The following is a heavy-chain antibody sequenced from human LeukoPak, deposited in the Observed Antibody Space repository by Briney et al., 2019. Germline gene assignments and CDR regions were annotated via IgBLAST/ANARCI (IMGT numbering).Heavy chain of an antibody. V-gene: IGHV1-58*01. CDR3: AAGPVYDSSGYPYNPLNYYMEV. CDR1: GFTFTSSA. Sequence: SVKVSCKASGFTFTSSAVQWVRQARGQRLEWIGWIVVGSGNTNYAQKFQERVTITRDMSTSTAYMELSSLRSEDTAVYYCAAGPVYDSSGYPYNPLNYYMEVWGKGTTVTVSS. J-gene: IGHJ6*03. CDR2: IVVGSGNT. D-gene: IGHD3-22*01.